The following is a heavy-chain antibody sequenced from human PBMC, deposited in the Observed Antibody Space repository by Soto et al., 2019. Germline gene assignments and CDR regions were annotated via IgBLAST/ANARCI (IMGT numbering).Heavy chain of an antibody. CDR3: ARGISGYSSCYYYFDY. Sequence: QVQLVQSGAEVKKPGASVKVSCKASGYTFTSYDINWVRQATGQGLEWMGWMNPNSGNTGYAQKFQGRVTMAMNTSISTAYTELGSLRSEHTAVYYCARGISGYSSCYYYFDYWCQGTLVTVSS. D-gene: IGHD3-22*01. J-gene: IGHJ4*02. CDR2: MNPNSGNT. CDR1: GYTFTSYD. V-gene: IGHV1-8*01.